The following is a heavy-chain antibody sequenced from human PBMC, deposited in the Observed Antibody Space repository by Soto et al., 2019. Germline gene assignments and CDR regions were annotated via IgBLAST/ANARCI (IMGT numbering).Heavy chain of an antibody. J-gene: IGHJ4*02. CDR3: TTWEY. CDR1: GFTFSNAW. D-gene: IGHD1-26*01. CDR2: IKSKTGGGTT. V-gene: IGHV3-15*07. Sequence: PGGSLRLSCAASGFTFSNAWMNWVRQAPGKGLEWVGRIKSKTGGGTTDYAAPVKGRFTISRDDSKNTLYLQMNSLRTEDTAVYYCTTWEYWGQGTLVIVSS.